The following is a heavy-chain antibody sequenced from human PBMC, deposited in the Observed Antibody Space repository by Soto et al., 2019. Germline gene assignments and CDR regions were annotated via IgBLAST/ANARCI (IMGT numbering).Heavy chain of an antibody. CDR2: IIPIFGTA. Sequence: SVKVSCKASGGTFSSYAISWVRQAPGQGLEWMGGIIPIFGTANYAQKFQGRVTITADESTSTAYMELSSLRSEDTAVYYCASEPYDYVWGSYRPNYYFDYWGQGTLVTVSS. CDR3: ASEPYDYVWGSYRPNYYFDY. CDR1: GGTFSSYA. D-gene: IGHD3-16*02. V-gene: IGHV1-69*13. J-gene: IGHJ4*02.